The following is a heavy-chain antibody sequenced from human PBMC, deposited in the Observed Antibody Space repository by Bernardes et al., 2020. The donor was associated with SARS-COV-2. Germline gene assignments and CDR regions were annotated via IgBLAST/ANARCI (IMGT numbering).Heavy chain of an antibody. V-gene: IGHV1-8*01. CDR1: GYTFTSYD. CDR2: MNPNSGNT. CDR3: ARGSRITIFGVVIIKDWFDP. Sequence: ASVKVSCKASGYTFTSYDINWVRQATGQGLEWMGWMNPNSGNTGYAQKFQGRVTMTRNTSISTAYMELSSLRSEDTAVYYCARGSRITIFGVVIIKDWFDPWGQGTLVTVSS. J-gene: IGHJ5*02. D-gene: IGHD3-3*01.